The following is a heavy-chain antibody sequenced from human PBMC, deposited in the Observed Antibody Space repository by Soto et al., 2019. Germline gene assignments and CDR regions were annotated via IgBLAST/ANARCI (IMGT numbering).Heavy chain of an antibody. CDR3: AKDFGSSWKKGDY. D-gene: IGHD6-13*01. CDR2: ISYDGSNK. Sequence: VQLVESGGGLVKPGGSLRLSCAASGFTFRTYSMNWVRQAPGKGLEWVAVISYDGSNKYYADSVKGRFTISRDNSKNTLYLQMNSLRAEDTAVYYCAKDFGSSWKKGDYWGQGTLVTVSS. CDR1: GFTFRTYS. V-gene: IGHV3-30*18. J-gene: IGHJ4*02.